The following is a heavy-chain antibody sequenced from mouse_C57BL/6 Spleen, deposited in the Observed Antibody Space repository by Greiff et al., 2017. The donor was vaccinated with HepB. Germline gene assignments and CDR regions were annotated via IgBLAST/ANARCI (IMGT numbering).Heavy chain of an antibody. CDR2: IDPSDSYT. CDR1: GYTFTSYW. J-gene: IGHJ2*01. CDR3: ARSTTKYFDY. D-gene: IGHD2-1*01. V-gene: IGHV1-69*01. Sequence: QVQLKQPGAELVMPGASVKLSCKASGYTFTSYWMHWVKQRPGQGLEWIGEIDPSDSYTNYNQKFKGKSTLTVDKSSSTAYMQLSSLTSEDSAVYYCARSTTKYFDYWGQAPLSQSPQ.